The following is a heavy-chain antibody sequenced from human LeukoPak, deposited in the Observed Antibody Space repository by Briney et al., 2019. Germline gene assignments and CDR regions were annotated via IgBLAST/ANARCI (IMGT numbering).Heavy chain of an antibody. D-gene: IGHD3-3*01. V-gene: IGHV3-23*01. J-gene: IGHJ4*02. CDR1: GFTFSSYA. CDR2: ISGSGGTT. CDR3: ARDNEGDTIFGVAFDY. Sequence: AGGSLRLSCAASGFTFSSYAMTWVRQAPGKGLEWVSAISGSGGTTFYADSVKGWFTISRDNSKNTLYLQMNSLRAEDTAVYYCARDNEGDTIFGVAFDYWGQGTLVTVSS.